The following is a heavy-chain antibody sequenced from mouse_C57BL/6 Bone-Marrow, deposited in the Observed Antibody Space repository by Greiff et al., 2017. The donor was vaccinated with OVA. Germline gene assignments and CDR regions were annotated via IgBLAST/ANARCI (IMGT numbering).Heavy chain of an antibody. V-gene: IGHV1-39*01. D-gene: IGHD1-1*01. CDR1: GYSFTDYN. J-gene: IGHJ1*03. CDR2: INPNYGTT. Sequence: VQLQQSGPELVKPGASVKISCKASGYSFTDYNMNWVKQSNGKSLEWIGVINPNYGTTSYNQKFKGKATLTVDQSSSTAYMQLNSLTSEDAAVYYCGFDYGSDYRYFDVWGTGTTVTVSS. CDR3: GFDYGSDYRYFDV.